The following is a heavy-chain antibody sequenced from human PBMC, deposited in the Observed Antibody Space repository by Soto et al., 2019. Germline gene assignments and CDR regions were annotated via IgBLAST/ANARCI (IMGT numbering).Heavy chain of an antibody. J-gene: IGHJ3*02. CDR2: ISYDGSNN. V-gene: IGHV3-30-3*01. Sequence: QVQLVESGGGVVQPGRSLRLSCAASGFSFSSYAMHWVRQAPGKGLEWVAVISYDGSNNYYADSVKGRFTISRDNSKNTLYLQMNSLRAEDTAVYYCASNFGMFHLLLWDAFDIWGQGTMVTVSS. CDR1: GFSFSSYA. D-gene: IGHD3-10*01. CDR3: ASNFGMFHLLLWDAFDI.